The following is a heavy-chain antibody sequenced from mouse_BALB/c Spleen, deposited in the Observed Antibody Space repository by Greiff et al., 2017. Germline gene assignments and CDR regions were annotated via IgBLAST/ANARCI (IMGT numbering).Heavy chain of an antibody. CDR3: NKANWVYAMDY. J-gene: IGHJ4*01. V-gene: IGHV14-4*02. D-gene: IGHD4-1*01. CDR2: IDPENGDT. Sequence: VHVKQSGAELVRSGASVKLSCTASGFNIKDYYMHWVKQRPEQGLEWIGWIDPENGDTEYAPKFQGKATMTADTSSNTAYLQLSSLTSEDTAVYYCNKANWVYAMDYWGQGTSVTVSS. CDR1: GFNIKDYY.